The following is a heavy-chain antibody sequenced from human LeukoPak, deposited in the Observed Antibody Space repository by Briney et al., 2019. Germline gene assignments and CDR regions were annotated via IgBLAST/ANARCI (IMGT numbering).Heavy chain of an antibody. CDR3: ASLEGTAMVSGY. J-gene: IGHJ4*02. V-gene: IGHV3-48*03. D-gene: IGHD5-18*01. Sequence: GGSLRLSCAASGFTFSSYEMNWVRQAPGKGLEWVSYISSSGSTIYYADSVKGRFTISRDNAKNSLYLQMNSLRAEDTAVYYCASLEGTAMVSGYWGQGTLVTVSS. CDR1: GFTFSSYE. CDR2: ISSSGSTI.